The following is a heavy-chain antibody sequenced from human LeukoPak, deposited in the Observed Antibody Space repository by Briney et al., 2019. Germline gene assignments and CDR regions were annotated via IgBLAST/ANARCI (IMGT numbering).Heavy chain of an antibody. D-gene: IGHD3-10*01. Sequence: SETLSLTCTVSGGSISSYYWSWIRQPPGKGLEWIGYIYYSGSTNYNPSLKSRVTISVDTSKNQFSLKLSSVTAADTAVYYCARFYYGSGSPPLDYWGQGTLVTVSS. CDR1: GGSISSYY. CDR3: ARFYYGSGSPPLDY. CDR2: IYYSGST. J-gene: IGHJ4*02. V-gene: IGHV4-59*08.